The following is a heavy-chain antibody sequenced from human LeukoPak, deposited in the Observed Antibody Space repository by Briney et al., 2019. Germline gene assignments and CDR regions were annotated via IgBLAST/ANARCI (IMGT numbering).Heavy chain of an antibody. CDR1: GFTFSSYW. CDR3: ARARGSYDLFDY. Sequence: GGSLRLSCAASGFTFSSYWMQWVRQAPGKGPVWVSRINTDGRSTSYADSVKGRFTISRDNAKNTLYLQMNSLRAEDTAVYYCARARGSYDLFDYWGQGTPVTVSS. D-gene: IGHD1-26*01. J-gene: IGHJ4*02. CDR2: INTDGRST. V-gene: IGHV3-74*01.